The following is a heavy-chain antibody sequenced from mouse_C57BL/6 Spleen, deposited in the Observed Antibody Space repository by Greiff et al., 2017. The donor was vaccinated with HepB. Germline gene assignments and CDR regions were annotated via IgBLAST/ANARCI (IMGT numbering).Heavy chain of an antibody. J-gene: IGHJ3*01. Sequence: VHLVESGPGLVQPSQSLSITCTVSGFSFTSYGVHWVRQSPGKGLEWLGVIWSGGSTDYNAAFISRLSISKDNSKSQVFFKMNSLQADDTAIYYCARNWDGYDGGFAYWGQGTLVTVSA. CDR2: IWSGGST. CDR1: GFSFTSYG. D-gene: IGHD2-2*01. CDR3: ARNWDGYDGGFAY. V-gene: IGHV2-2*01.